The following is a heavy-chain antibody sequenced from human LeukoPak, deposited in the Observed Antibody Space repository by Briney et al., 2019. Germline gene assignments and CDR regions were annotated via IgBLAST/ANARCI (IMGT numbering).Heavy chain of an antibody. J-gene: IGHJ4*02. Sequence: GGSLRLSCAASGFSFNSYAMNWVRQAPGKGLEWVSAISGSSSSTYYADSVKGRFTISRDNSKNTLYLQMNSLRAEDTAVYYCAKPFHGAAAGTEVSYWGQGTLVTVSS. CDR3: AKPFHGAAAGTEVSY. CDR1: GFSFNSYA. CDR2: ISGSSSST. V-gene: IGHV3-23*01. D-gene: IGHD6-13*01.